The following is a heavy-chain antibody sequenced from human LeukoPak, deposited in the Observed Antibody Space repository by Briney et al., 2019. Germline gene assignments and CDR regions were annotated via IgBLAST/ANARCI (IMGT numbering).Heavy chain of an antibody. CDR2: VIPVLVIS. V-gene: IGHV1-69*04. J-gene: IGHJ5*02. CDR1: GGTFSSYG. CDR3: ARDIGEGMVRGVIYNWFDP. D-gene: IGHD3-10*01. Sequence: SVKVSCKASGGTFSSYGINWVRQAPGQGLEWMGRVIPVLVISKYSQKFQGRVTITADRSTSTVYMELRSLRSDDTAVYYCARDIGEGMVRGVIYNWFDPWGQGTLVTVSS.